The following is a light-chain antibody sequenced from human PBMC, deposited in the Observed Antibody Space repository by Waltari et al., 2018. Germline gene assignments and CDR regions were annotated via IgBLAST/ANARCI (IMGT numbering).Light chain of an antibody. CDR1: RSDVGDYKY. CDR2: DAI. Sequence: QSALTQPDSVSGSPGQTITISCTGTRSDVGDYKYVSWYQQYPGKAPKVIIYDAINRPSGVSNRFSGSKSGNSASLTISGLQAEDEAHYFCASFISSTSGVFGGGTRLTVL. CDR3: ASFISSTSGV. V-gene: IGLV2-14*03. J-gene: IGLJ2*01.